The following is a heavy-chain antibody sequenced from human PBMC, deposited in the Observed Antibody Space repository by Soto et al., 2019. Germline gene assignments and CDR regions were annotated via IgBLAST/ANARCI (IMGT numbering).Heavy chain of an antibody. CDR2: IYHTVNT. V-gene: IGHV4-59*11. D-gene: IGHD2-15*01. CDR3: ARLQYTVVTALDI. CDR1: GVSIGSHF. Sequence: SETLSLTCSVSGVSIGSHFWSWIRQAPGKGPELVGYIYHTVNTKYNPALKSRVTISIDTSKNQLYLQLSSVTAADTAVYYCARLQYTVVTALDIWGQGTMVTVSS. J-gene: IGHJ3*02.